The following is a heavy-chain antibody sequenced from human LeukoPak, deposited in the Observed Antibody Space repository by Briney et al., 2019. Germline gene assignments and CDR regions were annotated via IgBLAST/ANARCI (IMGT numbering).Heavy chain of an antibody. J-gene: IGHJ4*02. CDR3: VRVRWDTFMGFDY. Sequence: GGXXRLSCAASGXTSSXXXXXXVRQAPGXXXXXXXXINXXXXXTXXADSXXXXXXXXRDNAKNTLYLQMNSLXAEDTAVYYCVRVRWDTFMGFDYWGQGILVTVSS. D-gene: IGHD3-3*02. CDR1: GXTSSXXX. V-gene: IGHV3-74*01. CDR2: INXXXXXT.